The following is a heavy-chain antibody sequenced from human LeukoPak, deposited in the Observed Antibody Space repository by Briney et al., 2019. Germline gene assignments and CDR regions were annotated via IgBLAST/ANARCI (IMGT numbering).Heavy chain of an antibody. V-gene: IGHV3-30*02. CDR3: AKEYTPSSPLGELDS. CDR2: IRHDEANS. Sequence: SGGSLRLSCAVYGFNLNSYAMHWVSQAPSKGLEWVAVIRHDEANSFYADSVQGRFTISRDTSKKLLYLQMNSLRVEDTAVYYCAKEYTPSSPLGELDSWGQGTLVTVSS. D-gene: IGHD6-6*01. J-gene: IGHJ4*02. CDR1: GFNLNSYA.